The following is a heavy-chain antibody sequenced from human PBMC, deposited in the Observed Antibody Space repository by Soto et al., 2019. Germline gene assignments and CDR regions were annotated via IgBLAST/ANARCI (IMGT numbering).Heavy chain of an antibody. CDR2: ITWNSGSR. J-gene: IGHJ3*02. CDR3: XXXXXXXXXXXXXVTTFWGPFHI. CDR1: GFTFDDYA. D-gene: IGHD4-17*01. V-gene: IGHV3-9*01. Sequence: EVQLVESGGGLVQPGRSLRLSCAASGFTFDDYAMHWVRQAPGKGPEWVSGITWNSGSRGYAESVKGRFTISRDNAKXXXXXXXXXXXXXXXXXXXXXXXXXXXXXXXXXVTTFWGPFHIWGQGTMVTVSS.